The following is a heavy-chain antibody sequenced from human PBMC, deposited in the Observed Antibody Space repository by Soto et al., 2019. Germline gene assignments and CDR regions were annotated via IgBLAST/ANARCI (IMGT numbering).Heavy chain of an antibody. Sequence: ASVKVSFKASGYTFTSYGISWLRQAPGQGLEWMGWISAYNGNTNYAQKLQGRVTMTTDTSTSTAYMELRSLRSDDTAVYYCAREGGYSYGYLENWFDPWGQGTLVTVSS. CDR2: ISAYNGNT. J-gene: IGHJ5*02. CDR3: AREGGYSYGYLENWFDP. V-gene: IGHV1-18*01. CDR1: GYTFTSYG. D-gene: IGHD5-18*01.